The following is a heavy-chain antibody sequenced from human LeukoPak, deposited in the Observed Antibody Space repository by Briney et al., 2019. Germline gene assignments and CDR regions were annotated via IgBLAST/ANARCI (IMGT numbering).Heavy chain of an antibody. Sequence: ASVKVSCEASGYTFTSYDINWVRQATGQGLEWMGWMNPNSGNTGYAQKFQGRVTMTRNTSISTAYMELSSLRSEDTAVYYCARGREGRHYYYYYYMDVWGKGTTVTISS. CDR1: GYTFTSYD. CDR2: MNPNSGNT. CDR3: ARGREGRHYYYYYYMDV. J-gene: IGHJ6*03. V-gene: IGHV1-8*01.